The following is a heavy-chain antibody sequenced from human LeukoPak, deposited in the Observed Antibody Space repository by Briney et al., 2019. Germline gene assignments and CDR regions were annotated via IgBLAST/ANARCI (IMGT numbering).Heavy chain of an antibody. J-gene: IGHJ4*02. CDR1: GFTFSNSG. CDR3: AKDNPIEEVPGLGPGQ. CDR2: IRYDGGEN. V-gene: IGHV3-30*02. Sequence: PGGSLRLSCAASGFTFSNSGMHWVRQAPGKGLEWVAFIRYDGGENFYGDSVKGRFTISRDNSKNTLYLQMNSLRAEDTAVYYCAKDNPIEEVPGLGPGQWGQGTLVTVSS. D-gene: IGHD2-2*01.